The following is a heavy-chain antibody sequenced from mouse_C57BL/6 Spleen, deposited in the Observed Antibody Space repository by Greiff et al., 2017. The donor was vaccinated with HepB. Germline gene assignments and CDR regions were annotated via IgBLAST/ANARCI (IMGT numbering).Heavy chain of an antibody. D-gene: IGHD1-1*01. Sequence: EVKLVESGGDLVKPGGSLKLSCAASGFTFSSYGMSWVRQTPDKRLEWVATISSGGSYTYYPDSVKGRFTISRDNAKNTLYLQMSSLKSEDTAMYCWARRVYGSSPDYWGQGTTLTVSS. CDR3: ARRVYGSSPDY. V-gene: IGHV5-6*02. CDR2: ISSGGSYT. CDR1: GFTFSSYG. J-gene: IGHJ2*01.